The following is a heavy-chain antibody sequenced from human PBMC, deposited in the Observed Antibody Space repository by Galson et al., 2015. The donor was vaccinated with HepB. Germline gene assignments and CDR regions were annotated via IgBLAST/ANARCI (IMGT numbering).Heavy chain of an antibody. CDR2: TYYRSKWNN. D-gene: IGHD6-13*01. CDR1: GDSVSGISAA. Sequence: CAISGDSVSGISAAWNRIRQSPSRGLEWLGRTYYRSKWNNDYALCVKGRIIITADTSKNQVSLQLTSVTPEDTAVYYCARDMGAAPGAWSDAFDFWGQGTVVSVSS. V-gene: IGHV6-1*01. J-gene: IGHJ3*01. CDR3: ARDMGAAPGAWSDAFDF.